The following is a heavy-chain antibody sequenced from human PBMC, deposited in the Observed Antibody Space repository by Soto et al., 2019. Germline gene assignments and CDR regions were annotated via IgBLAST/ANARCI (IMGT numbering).Heavy chain of an antibody. D-gene: IGHD6-19*01. CDR3: AKASDISGWYDYYYYYMDV. V-gene: IGHV3-23*01. Sequence: GGSLRLSCAASGFTFSSYAMSWVRQAPGKGLEWVSAISGSGGSTYYADSVKGRFTISRDNSKNTLYLQMNSLRAEDTAVYYCAKASDISGWYDYYYYYMDVWGKGTTVTVSS. CDR2: ISGSGGST. CDR1: GFTFSSYA. J-gene: IGHJ6*03.